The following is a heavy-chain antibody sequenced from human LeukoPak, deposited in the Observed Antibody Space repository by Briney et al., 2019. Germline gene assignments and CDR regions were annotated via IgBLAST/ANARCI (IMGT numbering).Heavy chain of an antibody. CDR2: ISYDGSNK. CDR3: AKAPSPEDAFDI. Sequence: GGSLRLSCAASGFTFSSYAMHWVRQAPGKGLEWVAVISYDGSNKYYADSVKGRFTISRDNSKNTLYLQMNSLRAEDTALYYCAKAPSPEDAFDIWGQGTMVTVSS. V-gene: IGHV3-30-3*01. CDR1: GFTFSSYA. J-gene: IGHJ3*02.